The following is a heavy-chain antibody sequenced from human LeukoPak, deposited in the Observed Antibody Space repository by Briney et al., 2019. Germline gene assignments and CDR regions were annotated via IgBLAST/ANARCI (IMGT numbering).Heavy chain of an antibody. Sequence: SQTLSLTCTVSGGSISSGSYYWSWIRQPAGKGLEWIGRIYTSGSTNYNPSLKSRVTISVDTSKNQFSLKLSSVTAADTAVYYCARDSTVGATLLDNWGQGTLVTVSS. CDR2: IYTSGST. CDR1: GGSISSGSYY. J-gene: IGHJ4*02. V-gene: IGHV4-61*02. D-gene: IGHD1-26*01. CDR3: ARDSTVGATLLDN.